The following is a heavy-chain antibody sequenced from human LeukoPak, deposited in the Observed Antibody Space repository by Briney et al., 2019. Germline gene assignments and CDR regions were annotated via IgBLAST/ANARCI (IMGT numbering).Heavy chain of an antibody. CDR3: ARGPYSYDSSGAFDI. CDR1: GGSISSYY. CDR2: IHDSGTT. Sequence: PSETLSLTCTVSGGSISSYYWSWIRQPPGKGLEWIGFIHDSGTTNYNPSLKSQVTISVDTSKNQFSLKLSSVTAADTAVYFCARGPYSYDSSGAFDIWGQGTMVTVSS. D-gene: IGHD3-22*01. V-gene: IGHV4-59*08. J-gene: IGHJ3*02.